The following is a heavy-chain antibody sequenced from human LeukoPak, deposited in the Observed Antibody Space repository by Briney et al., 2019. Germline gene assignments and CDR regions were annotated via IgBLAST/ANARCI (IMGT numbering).Heavy chain of an antibody. D-gene: IGHD3-22*01. Sequence: GASVKVSCKASGGTFSSYAISWVRQAPGQGLEWMGGIIPIFGTANYAQKFQGRVTITADESTSTAYMELSSLRSEDTAVYYCASGREDYYDSSGYDYWGQGTLVTVSS. CDR1: GGTFSSYA. V-gene: IGHV1-69*13. J-gene: IGHJ4*02. CDR3: ASGREDYYDSSGYDY. CDR2: IIPIFGTA.